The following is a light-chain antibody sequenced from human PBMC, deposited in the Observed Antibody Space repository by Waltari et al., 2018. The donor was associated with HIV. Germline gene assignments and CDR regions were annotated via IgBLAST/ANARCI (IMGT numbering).Light chain of an antibody. J-gene: IGLJ3*02. CDR2: DNN. V-gene: IGLV1-51*01. Sequence: QSVLTQPPSVSAAPGQKVTISCSGSTSNIGNDYVSWYQHVPGAAPRLLIYDNNKRPSGIPDRCSGSKSATSASLAITGLQAEDEADYYCQSYDNSLSAWVFGGGTKLTVL. CDR3: QSYDNSLSAWV. CDR1: TSNIGNDY.